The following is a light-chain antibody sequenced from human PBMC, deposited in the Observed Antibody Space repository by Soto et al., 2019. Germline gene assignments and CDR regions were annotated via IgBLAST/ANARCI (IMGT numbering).Light chain of an antibody. CDR2: DAS. Sequence: EIVLTQSPATLSLSPGERATLSCRASQSVNDYLTWYQQKPGQAPRLLIYDASNRATGIPARFSGSGSGTDFTLTISSLEPEDFAVYSCQQRTNWRLTFGGGTKVEIK. V-gene: IGKV3-11*01. CDR3: QQRTNWRLT. CDR1: QSVNDY. J-gene: IGKJ4*01.